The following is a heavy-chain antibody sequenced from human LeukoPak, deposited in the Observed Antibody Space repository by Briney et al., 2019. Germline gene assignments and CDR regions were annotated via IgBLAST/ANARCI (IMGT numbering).Heavy chain of an antibody. Sequence: SETLSLTCTVPGGSLSSYYWSWIRQPPGKGLEWIGYTYYSGSTNYNPSLKSRVTISIDTSKNQFSLKLSSVTAADTAVYYCARFSRSAEYFQHWGQGTLVTVSS. CDR3: ARFSRSAEYFQH. CDR2: TYYSGST. D-gene: IGHD2-2*01. CDR1: GGSLSSYY. V-gene: IGHV4-59*01. J-gene: IGHJ1*01.